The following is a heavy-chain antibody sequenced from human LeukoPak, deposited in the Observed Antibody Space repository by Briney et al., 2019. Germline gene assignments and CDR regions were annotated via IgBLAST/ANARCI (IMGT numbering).Heavy chain of an antibody. Sequence: GGSLRLSCAASGLTFSSYSMNWVRHAPGKGLEWVSSISSSSSYIYYADSVKGRFTISRDNAKNSLYLQMNSLRAEDTAVYYCARAFSVVTEIDYWGQGTLVTVSS. J-gene: IGHJ4*02. V-gene: IGHV3-21*01. D-gene: IGHD3-22*01. CDR2: ISSSSSYI. CDR3: ARAFSVVTEIDY. CDR1: GLTFSSYS.